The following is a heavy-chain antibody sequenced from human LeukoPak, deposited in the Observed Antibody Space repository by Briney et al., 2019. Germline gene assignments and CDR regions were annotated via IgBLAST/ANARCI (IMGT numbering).Heavy chain of an antibody. D-gene: IGHD6-19*01. J-gene: IGHJ5*02. CDR3: ARDGPISSGWYLRVSWFDP. V-gene: IGHV4-34*01. CDR2: INHSGST. Sequence: SETLSLTCAVYGGSFSGYYWSWLRQPPGKGGEGIGEINHSGSTNYNPSLKSRVTISVDTSKNQFSLKLSPVTAADTAVYYCARDGPISSGWYLRVSWFDPWGQGTLVTVSS. CDR1: GGSFSGYY.